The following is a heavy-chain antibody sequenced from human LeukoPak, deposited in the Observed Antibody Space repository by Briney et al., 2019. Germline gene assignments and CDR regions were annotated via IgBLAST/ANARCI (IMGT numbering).Heavy chain of an antibody. CDR1: GYSISNGYY. CDR2: IYHRGST. CDR3: ARGAEYYAIWRGYAGYSDY. Sequence: SETLTLTCTVSGYSISNGYYWGWIRQPPGKGLEWVGSIYHRGSTYYNPSLRSRVTISLDRSKKKFSLKLTSVTAADTAVYFCARGAEYYAIWRGYAGYSDYWGQGISVTVSS. V-gene: IGHV4-38-2*02. J-gene: IGHJ4*02. D-gene: IGHD3-3*01.